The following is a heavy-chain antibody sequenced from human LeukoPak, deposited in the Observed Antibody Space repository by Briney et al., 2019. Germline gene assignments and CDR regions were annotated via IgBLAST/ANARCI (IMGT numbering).Heavy chain of an antibody. V-gene: IGHV3-13*01. J-gene: IGHJ6*02. Sequence: PGGSLRLSCTASGFTFSSYDMHWVRHATGKGLEWVSAIGTYGDTYYPDSVKGRFTISRENAKNSLYVQMNSLRDGDTAVYYCARGGCSSTSCYTGDYYYYGMDVWGQGTTVTVSS. CDR2: IGTYGDT. D-gene: IGHD2-2*02. CDR1: GFTFSSYD. CDR3: ARGGCSSTSCYTGDYYYYGMDV.